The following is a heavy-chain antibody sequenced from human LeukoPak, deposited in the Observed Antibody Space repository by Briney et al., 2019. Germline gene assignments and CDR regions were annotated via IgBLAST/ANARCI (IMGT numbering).Heavy chain of an antibody. J-gene: IGHJ6*03. D-gene: IGHD5-18*01. CDR2: IYPGDSAT. CDR3: ARQKGGYTFTYYYYMDV. CDR1: GYTFRSYW. Sequence: GESLKISCKGSGYTFRSYWIGWVRQMPGKGLEWMGIIYPGDSATRYSPSFQGQVTISADESTSTAYLQWSSVKASDTAMYYCARQKGGYTFTYYYYMDVWGKGTTVTVSS. V-gene: IGHV5-51*01.